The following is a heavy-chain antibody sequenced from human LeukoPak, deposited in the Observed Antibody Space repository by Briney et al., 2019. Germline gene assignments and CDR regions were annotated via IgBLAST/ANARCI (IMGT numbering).Heavy chain of an antibody. V-gene: IGHV4-34*01. CDR1: GGSFSGYY. CDR2: IYYSGST. D-gene: IGHD3-22*01. Sequence: SETLSLTCAVYGGSFSGYYWSWIRQPPGKGLEWIGSIYYSGSTYYNLSLKSRVTISVDTSKNQFSLKLSSVTAADTAVYHCARTVNYYDSSGYGGYYFDYWGQGTLVTVSS. CDR3: ARTVNYYDSSGYGGYYFDY. J-gene: IGHJ4*02.